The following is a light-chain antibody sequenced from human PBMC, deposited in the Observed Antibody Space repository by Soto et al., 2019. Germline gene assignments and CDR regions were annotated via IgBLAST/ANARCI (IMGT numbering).Light chain of an antibody. CDR1: QGISNY. V-gene: IGKV1-27*01. CDR2: AAS. J-gene: IGKJ3*01. Sequence: DIQMTQSPSSLSASVGDRVTITCRASQGISNYIAWYQKKPGKVPKLLIYAASTLQLGIPSRFSGSGSGTDFTLTISSLQPEDGATYYCQKHNSAPFTFSPGTKVDIK. CDR3: QKHNSAPFT.